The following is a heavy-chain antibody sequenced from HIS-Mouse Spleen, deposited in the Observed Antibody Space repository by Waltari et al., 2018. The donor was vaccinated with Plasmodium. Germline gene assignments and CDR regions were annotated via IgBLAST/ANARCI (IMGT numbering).Heavy chain of an antibody. CDR2: ISSSSSYI. D-gene: IGHD3-9*01. CDR1: GATSRYYR. J-gene: IGHJ2*01. Sequence: EVQLVESGGGLVKPGGSLRLSCAASGATSRYYRLNGVRQAPGKGLEWVSSISSSSSYIYYADSVKGRFTISRDNAKNSLYLQMNSLRAEDTAVYYCAREDILTGYYNDYWYFDLWGRGSLVTVSS. CDR3: AREDILTGYYNDYWYFDL. V-gene: IGHV3-21*01.